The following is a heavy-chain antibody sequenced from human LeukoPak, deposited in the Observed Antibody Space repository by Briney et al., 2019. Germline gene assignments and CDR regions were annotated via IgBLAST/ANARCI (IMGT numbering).Heavy chain of an antibody. D-gene: IGHD3-22*01. J-gene: IGHJ5*02. Sequence: SETLSLTCTVSGVSISSRRYLWPRIRQPPGEGLGGIGSNYYSGSTYNNPSLKSRVTISVDTSMNQFSLKLSSVTAADTAVYYCARHYYYDSSGYYWIDPWGQGTLVTVFS. V-gene: IGHV4-39*01. CDR3: ARHYYYDSSGYYWIDP. CDR1: GVSISSRRYL. CDR2: NYYSGST.